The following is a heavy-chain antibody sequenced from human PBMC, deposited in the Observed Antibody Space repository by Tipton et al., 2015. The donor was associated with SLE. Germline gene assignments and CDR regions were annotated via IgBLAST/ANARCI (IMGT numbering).Heavy chain of an antibody. CDR2: IYYSGSS. V-gene: IGHV4-39*07. J-gene: IGHJ4*02. Sequence: TLSLTCTVSGRSISSSSYYWGWIRQPPGKGLEWIGRIYYSGSSYYNPSLKSRVTISVDTSKNQFSLRLSSVTAADTAMFYCASGTLEWSHEPDYWGQGTLVTVSS. D-gene: IGHD3-3*01. CDR1: GRSISSSSYY. CDR3: ASGTLEWSHEPDY.